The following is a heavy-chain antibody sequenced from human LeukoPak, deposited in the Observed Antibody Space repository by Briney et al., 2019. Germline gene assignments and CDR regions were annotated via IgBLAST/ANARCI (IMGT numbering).Heavy chain of an antibody. D-gene: IGHD4-23*01. V-gene: IGHV3-23*01. CDR1: GFIFSSYV. CDR3: AKNDYGGNPVAIDY. J-gene: IGHJ4*02. CDR2: ISGSGGST. Sequence: AGGSLRLSCAASGFIFSSYVMSWVRQAPGKGLEWVSVISGSGGSTYYADSVKGRFTISRDNSKNTLYLQMNSLGAEDTAVYYCAKNDYGGNPVAIDYWGQGALVTVSS.